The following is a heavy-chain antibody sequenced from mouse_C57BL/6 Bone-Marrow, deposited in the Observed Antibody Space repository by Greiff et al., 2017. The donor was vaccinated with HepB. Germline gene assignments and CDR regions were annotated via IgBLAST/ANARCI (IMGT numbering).Heavy chain of an antibody. CDR3: ARRGLRYPLGFDV. CDR1: GYTFTSYG. CDR2: IYPRSGNT. J-gene: IGHJ1*03. Sequence: ESGAELARPGASVKLSCKASGYTFTSYGISWVKQRTGQGLEWIGEIYPRSGNTYYNEKFKGKATLTADKSSSTAYMELRSLTSEDSAVYFCARRGLRYPLGFDVWGTGTTVTVSS. V-gene: IGHV1-81*01. D-gene: IGHD1-1*01.